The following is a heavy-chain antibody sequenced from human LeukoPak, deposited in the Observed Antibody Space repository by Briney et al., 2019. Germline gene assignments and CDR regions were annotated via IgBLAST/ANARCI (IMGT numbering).Heavy chain of an antibody. V-gene: IGHV1-2*02. CDR3: ARAPDTFDI. CDR2: INPNSGVT. J-gene: IGHJ3*02. CDR1: GYTFTGYY. Sequence: ASVKVSCKASGYTFTGYYMHWVRQAPGQGLEWMGWINPNSGVTNYAQKFQGRVTMTRDTSISTAYMELNRLRSDGTALYYCARAPDTFDIWGHGTMVTVSS.